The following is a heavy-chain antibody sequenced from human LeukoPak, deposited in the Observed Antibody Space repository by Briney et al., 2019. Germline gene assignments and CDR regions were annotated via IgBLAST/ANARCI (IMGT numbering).Heavy chain of an antibody. CDR1: GGSFSGYY. Sequence: PSETLSLTCAVYGGSFSGYYWSRIRQPPGKGLEWIGEINHSGSTNYNPSLKSRVTISVDTSKNQFSLKLSSVTAADTAVYYCARFVEYSSSYTAYWYFDLWGRGALVTVSS. D-gene: IGHD6-13*01. CDR2: INHSGST. V-gene: IGHV4-34*01. CDR3: ARFVEYSSSYTAYWYFDL. J-gene: IGHJ2*01.